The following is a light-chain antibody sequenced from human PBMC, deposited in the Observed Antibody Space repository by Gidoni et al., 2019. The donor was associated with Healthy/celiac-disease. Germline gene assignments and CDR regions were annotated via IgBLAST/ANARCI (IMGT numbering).Light chain of an antibody. CDR2: DAS. V-gene: IGKV3-11*01. CDR3: QQSSNWLT. CDR1: QSVSSY. Sequence: ETVLTQSPATLSSSPGERATLSCRASQSVSSYLAWYQQKPGQAPRLLIYDASNRATGIPARFSGSGSGTDFTLTISSLEPEDFAVYYCQQSSNWLTFGGGTKVEIK. J-gene: IGKJ4*01.